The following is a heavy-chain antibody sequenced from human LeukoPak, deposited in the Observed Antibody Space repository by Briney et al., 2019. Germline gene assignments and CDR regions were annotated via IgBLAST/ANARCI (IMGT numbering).Heavy chain of an antibody. Sequence: WETLSLTCAVYGGSFSGYYWSWIRQPPGKGLEWVGEINHSGSTNYTPSLKSRVTISVDTAKNQFSLKLSSVTAADTAVYYYARGPFAGLLWDLLNWFDPWGQGTLVTVSS. CDR1: GGSFSGYY. CDR2: INHSGST. D-gene: IGHD3-10*01. V-gene: IGHV4-34*01. J-gene: IGHJ5*02. CDR3: ARGPFAGLLWDLLNWFDP.